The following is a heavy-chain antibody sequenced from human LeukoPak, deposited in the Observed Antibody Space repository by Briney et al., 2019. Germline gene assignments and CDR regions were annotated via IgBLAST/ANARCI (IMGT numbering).Heavy chain of an antibody. J-gene: IGHJ5*02. V-gene: IGHV4-4*07. Sequence: SETLSLPCTVSGNSFGDYYWSWIRQPAGKGLEWIGRIYTSGSTTYNPSLKSRVTMSVDTSKSQFSLNLMSVTAADTAVYYCTRDTGTTGEVKFDPWGQGTLVTVSS. CDR2: IYTSGST. CDR3: TRDTGTTGEVKFDP. CDR1: GNSFGDYY. D-gene: IGHD4-17*01.